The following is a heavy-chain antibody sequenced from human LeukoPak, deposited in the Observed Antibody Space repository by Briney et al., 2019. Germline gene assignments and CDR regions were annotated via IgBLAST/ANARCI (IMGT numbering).Heavy chain of an antibody. Sequence: GGSLRLSCAASGFTFDDFGMSWVRQAPGKGLEWVSGINWNGGNTGYADSVKGRFTISRDNARNSLYLQMNTLRAEDTAVYSCARGADGVSSNSRGWFDPWGQGTLVTVSS. V-gene: IGHV3-20*04. CDR2: INWNGGNT. CDR1: GFTFDDFG. D-gene: IGHD2-15*01. CDR3: ARGADGVSSNSRGWFDP. J-gene: IGHJ5*02.